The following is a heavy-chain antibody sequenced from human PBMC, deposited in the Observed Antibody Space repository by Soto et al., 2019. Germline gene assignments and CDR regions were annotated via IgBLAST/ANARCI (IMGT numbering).Heavy chain of an antibody. V-gene: IGHV2-5*02. CDR1: GFSLSTSGVG. D-gene: IGHD4-17*01. CDR3: AHYDYGGLVY. CDR2: IYWDDEK. J-gene: IGHJ4*02. Sequence: QITLKESGPTLVKPTQTLTLTCTFSGFSLSTSGVGVGWIRQPPGKALEWLALIYWDDEKRYSPSLKSRLTITTDSSKSQVVLTLTNMDPVDTATYYCAHYDYGGLVYWGQGALVTVSS.